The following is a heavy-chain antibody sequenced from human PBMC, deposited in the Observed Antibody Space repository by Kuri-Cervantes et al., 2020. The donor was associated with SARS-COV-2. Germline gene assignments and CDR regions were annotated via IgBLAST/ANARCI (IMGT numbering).Heavy chain of an antibody. D-gene: IGHD1-26*01. Sequence: LRLSCTVSGGSISSGDYYWSWIRQPPGKGLEWIGYIYYSGSTYYNPSLKSRVTISVDTSKNQFSLKLSSVTAADTAVYYCAREKYSGSYYGAFDIWGQGTMVTVSS. J-gene: IGHJ3*02. CDR3: AREKYSGSYYGAFDI. CDR2: IYYSGST. CDR1: GGSISSGDYY. V-gene: IGHV4-30-4*08.